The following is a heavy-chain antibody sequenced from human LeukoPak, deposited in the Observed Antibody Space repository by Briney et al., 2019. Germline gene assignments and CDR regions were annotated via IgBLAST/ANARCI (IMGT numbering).Heavy chain of an antibody. CDR1: GLTYSSFA. Sequence: GGSLRLSCTASGLTYSSFAMSWVRQAPGKGLEWVSVISGSGDSTYYAGSVKGRFTISRDNSKNTLYLQMNSLRAENTAVYYCARHRLEYSSSFEDYWGQGTLVTVSS. V-gene: IGHV3-23*01. CDR3: ARHRLEYSSSFEDY. D-gene: IGHD6-6*01. CDR2: ISGSGDST. J-gene: IGHJ4*02.